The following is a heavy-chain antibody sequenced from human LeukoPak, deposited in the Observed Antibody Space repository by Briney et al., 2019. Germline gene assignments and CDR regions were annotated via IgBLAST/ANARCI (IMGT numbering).Heavy chain of an antibody. V-gene: IGHV3-23*01. CDR2: LSGSGGDT. D-gene: IGHD6-6*01. Sequence: PGGSLRLSWVASGFTFGHNAMAWVRQAPGKRLEWVSALSGSGGDTFYADSVKGRFTISRDNSKSTLYLQLSSLRPDDTAVYYCAKGAPSSSSIFDFWGPGTLVTVSS. J-gene: IGHJ4*02. CDR1: GFTFGHNA. CDR3: AKGAPSSSSIFDF.